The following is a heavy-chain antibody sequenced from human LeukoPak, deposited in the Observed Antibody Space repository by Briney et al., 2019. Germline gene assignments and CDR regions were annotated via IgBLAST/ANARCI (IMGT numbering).Heavy chain of an antibody. D-gene: IGHD2-21*02. CDR3: ARELPREVTLDY. CDR1: GFTFIAYG. Sequence: GVSLRLSCAASGFTFIAYGMQWVRQAPGKGLVWVSRINTGGSSTSYADSVKGRFTISRDNAKNTLYLQVNSLRAEDTGVYYCARELPREVTLDYWGQGTLVTVSS. J-gene: IGHJ4*02. V-gene: IGHV3-74*01. CDR2: INTGGSST.